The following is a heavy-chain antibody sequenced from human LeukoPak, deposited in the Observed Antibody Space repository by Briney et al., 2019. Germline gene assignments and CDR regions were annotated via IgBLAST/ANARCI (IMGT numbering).Heavy chain of an antibody. CDR2: IYYSGST. D-gene: IGHD1-26*01. CDR1: GFTFSSYG. J-gene: IGHJ4*02. Sequence: GTLRLSCAASGFTFSSYGMSWVRQAPGKGLEWIGSIYYSGSTYYNPSLKSRVTISVDTSKNQFSLKLSSVTAADTAVYDCARDLWAGGATVPTGVFDYRGQGTLVTVSS. V-gene: IGHV4-38-2*02. CDR3: ARDLWAGGATVPTGVFDY.